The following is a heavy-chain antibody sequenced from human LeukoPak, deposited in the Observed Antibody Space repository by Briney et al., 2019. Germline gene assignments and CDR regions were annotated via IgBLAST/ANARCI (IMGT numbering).Heavy chain of an antibody. CDR1: GFTVRSNY. Sequence: GGSLKLSCAASGFTVRSNYMSWVRQAPGKGLEWVSVIYGGGSTYYADSVKGRVTISRDNSKNTLYLQMNSLRAEDTAVYYCARVLLTTVTNYYMDVWGKGTTVTVSS. CDR2: IYGGGST. D-gene: IGHD4-11*01. J-gene: IGHJ6*03. V-gene: IGHV3-66*02. CDR3: ARVLLTTVTNYYMDV.